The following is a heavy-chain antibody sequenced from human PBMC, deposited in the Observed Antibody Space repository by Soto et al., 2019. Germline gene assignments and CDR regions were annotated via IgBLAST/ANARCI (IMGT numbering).Heavy chain of an antibody. D-gene: IGHD2-2*01. CDR1: GYTFTSYY. CDR2: INPSGGST. CDR3: ARGHCSSTSCYGLDAFDI. V-gene: IGHV1-46*03. J-gene: IGHJ3*02. Sequence: QVQLVQSGAEVKKPGASVKVSCKASGYTFTSYYIHWVRQAPGQGLEWVGIINPSGGSTSYAQKFQGRVTMTRDTSTSKLYMELSSLRSEDTAVYYCARGHCSSTSCYGLDAFDIWGQGTMVTVSS.